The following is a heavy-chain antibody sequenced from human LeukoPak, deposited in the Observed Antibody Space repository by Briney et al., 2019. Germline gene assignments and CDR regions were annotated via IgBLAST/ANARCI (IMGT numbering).Heavy chain of an antibody. CDR2: MWFDGSHK. J-gene: IGHJ4*02. CDR1: GFTFSNYG. D-gene: IGHD7-27*01. CDR3: ARDITGDPPPYYFDY. Sequence: GRSLRLSCAASGFTFSNYGLHWVRQAPGKGLEWLAVMWFDGSHKYYADSVKGRFTISRDNSKSMLYLQMNSLIAEDTAVYYCARDITGDPPPYYFDYWGQGSLVTVSS. V-gene: IGHV3-33*01.